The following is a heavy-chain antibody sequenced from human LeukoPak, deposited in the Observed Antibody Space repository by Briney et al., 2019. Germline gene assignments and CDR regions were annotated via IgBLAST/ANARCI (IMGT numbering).Heavy chain of an antibody. Sequence: GGSLTLSCAASGFTFSTYYMKWVRQAPGRELEGDSSISSSSTYICYADSVKGQFTISRDNAKNSIYLQMNSLRAEDTAVYYCARDLGAVAVQKYAYFEDGGQGTRVTVAS. J-gene: IGHJ4*02. V-gene: IGHV3-21*01. D-gene: IGHD6-19*01. CDR3: ARDLGAVAVQKYAYFED. CDR2: ISSSSTYI. CDR1: GFTFSTYY.